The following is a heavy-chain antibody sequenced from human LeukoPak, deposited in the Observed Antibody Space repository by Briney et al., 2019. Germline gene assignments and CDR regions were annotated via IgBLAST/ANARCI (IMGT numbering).Heavy chain of an antibody. CDR2: IHPGDSDT. J-gene: IGHJ6*03. D-gene: IGHD6-19*01. Sequence: GESRQISCKGSGHSFTSYWIGWVRQLPGKGLEWMGIIHPGDSDTRYSPSFQGQVTISADKSISTAYLQWSSLKASDSAIYYCARAGTYYYYHMDVWGKGTTVTVFS. V-gene: IGHV5-51*01. CDR3: ARAGTYYYYHMDV. CDR1: GHSFTSYW.